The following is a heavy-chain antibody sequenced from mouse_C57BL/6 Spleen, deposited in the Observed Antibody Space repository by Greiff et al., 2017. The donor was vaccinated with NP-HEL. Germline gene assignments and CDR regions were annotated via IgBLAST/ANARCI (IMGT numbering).Heavy chain of an antibody. Sequence: QVQLQQPGAELVKPGASVSLSCTASGYTFTSYWMQWVKQRPGQGLEWIGEIDPSDSYTNYNQTFKGKATLTVDTSSSTAYMQRSSLTSEDSAVYCCARERSNWGQGTTLTVSS. J-gene: IGHJ2*01. V-gene: IGHV1-50*01. D-gene: IGHD5-1*01. CDR1: GYTFTSYW. CDR2: IDPSDSYT. CDR3: ARERSN.